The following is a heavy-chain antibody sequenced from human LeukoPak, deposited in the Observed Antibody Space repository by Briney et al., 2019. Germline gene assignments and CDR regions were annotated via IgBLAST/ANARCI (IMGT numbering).Heavy chain of an antibody. CDR3: TRLGRPLYCSGGSCYSHAFDI. Sequence: SETLSLTCTVSGGSISTNYYYRGWIRQPPGKGLEWIGNIYYSGSTFYNPSLKSRVTISVDTSTNHFSLNLDSVTAADTAVYYCTRLGRPLYCSGGSCYSHAFDIWGQGTMVTVSS. V-gene: IGHV4-39*02. D-gene: IGHD2-15*01. CDR1: GGSISTNYYY. CDR2: IYYSGST. J-gene: IGHJ3*02.